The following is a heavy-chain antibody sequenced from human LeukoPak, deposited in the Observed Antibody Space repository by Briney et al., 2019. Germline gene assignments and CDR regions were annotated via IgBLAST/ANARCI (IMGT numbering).Heavy chain of an antibody. V-gene: IGHV1-69*05. Sequence: SVKVSCKASGYTFTNYGINWVRQAPGQGLEWMGGIIPIFGTANYAQKFQGRVTITTDESTSTAYMELSSLRSEDTAVYYRARDPGHYFDYWGQGTLVTVSS. CDR3: ARDPGHYFDY. J-gene: IGHJ4*02. CDR1: GYTFTNYG. CDR2: IIPIFGTA.